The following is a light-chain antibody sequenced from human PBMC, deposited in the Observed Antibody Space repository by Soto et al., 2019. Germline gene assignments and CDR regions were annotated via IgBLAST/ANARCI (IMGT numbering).Light chain of an antibody. Sequence: DIQMTQSPSTLSASVGDRVTITCRASQSISSWLAWYQQKPGKAPKSLIYKASSLESGVPSRFSGGGSGTEFTLTISSLQPDDFAPYYCQQYNSYLITFGQGTRLEIK. J-gene: IGKJ5*01. CDR2: KAS. V-gene: IGKV1-5*03. CDR1: QSISSW. CDR3: QQYNSYLIT.